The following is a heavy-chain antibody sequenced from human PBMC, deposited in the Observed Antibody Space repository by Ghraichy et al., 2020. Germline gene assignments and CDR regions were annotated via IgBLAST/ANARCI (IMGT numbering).Heavy chain of an antibody. CDR3: ARGSGDYGHFDY. CDR1: GGSFSGYY. Sequence: GSLRLSCAVYGGSFSGYYWSWIRQPPGKGLEWIGEINHSGSTNYNPSLKSRVTISVDTSKNQFSLKLSSVTAADTAVYYCARGSGDYGHFDYWGQGTLVTVSS. J-gene: IGHJ4*02. V-gene: IGHV4-34*01. D-gene: IGHD4-17*01. CDR2: INHSGST.